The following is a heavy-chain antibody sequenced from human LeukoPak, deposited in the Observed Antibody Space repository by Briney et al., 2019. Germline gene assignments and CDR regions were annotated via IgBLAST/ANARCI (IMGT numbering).Heavy chain of an antibody. CDR2: INHSGST. CDR1: GGSFSGYY. D-gene: IGHD3-3*01. Sequence: SETLSLTCAVYGGSFSGYYWSWIRQPPGKGLEWIGEINHSGSTNYNPSLKSRVTISVDKSKNQFSLKLSSVTAADTAVYYCARVFEFFEWFPAFDIWGQGTMVTVSS. CDR3: ARVFEFFEWFPAFDI. J-gene: IGHJ3*02. V-gene: IGHV4-34*01.